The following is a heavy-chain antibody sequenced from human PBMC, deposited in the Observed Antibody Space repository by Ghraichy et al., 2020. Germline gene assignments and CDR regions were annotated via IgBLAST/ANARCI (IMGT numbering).Heavy chain of an antibody. CDR2: IYYSGST. V-gene: IGHV4-59*01. D-gene: IGHD3-22*01. CDR1: GGSISSYY. Sequence: SETLSLTCTVSGGSISSYYWSWIRQPPGKGLEWIGYIYYSGSTNYNPSLKSRVTISVDTSKNQFSLKLSSVTAADTAVYYCARERGDYYDSSGYYRGHAFDIWGQGTMVTVSS. J-gene: IGHJ3*02. CDR3: ARERGDYYDSSGYYRGHAFDI.